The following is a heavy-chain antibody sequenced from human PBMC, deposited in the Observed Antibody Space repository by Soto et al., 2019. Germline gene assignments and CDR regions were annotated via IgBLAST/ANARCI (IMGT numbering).Heavy chain of an antibody. CDR2: VDYRGNT. D-gene: IGHD4-17*01. CDR1: DGSLSSDY. CDR3: ATLPGADYGGIFGP. J-gene: IGHJ5*02. V-gene: IGHV4-59*03. Sequence: QVQLQESGPGLVKPAETLSLTCTVSDGSLSSDYCAWIRQPPGNGREWIGHVDYRGNTNYTPPLKSRGTISVYTSKNPCSRQLGCMTAADTAVYYCATLPGADYGGIFGPGGQGTWVTVSS.